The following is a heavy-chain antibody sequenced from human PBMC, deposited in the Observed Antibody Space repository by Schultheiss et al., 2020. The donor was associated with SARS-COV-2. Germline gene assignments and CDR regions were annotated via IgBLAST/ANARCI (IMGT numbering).Heavy chain of an antibody. V-gene: IGHV1-2*02. CDR3: ARRGYDYVWGIYGMDV. D-gene: IGHD3-16*01. Sequence: ASVKVSCKASGYTFTGYYMHWVRQAPGQGLEWMGWINPNSGGTNYAQKLQGRVTMTTDTSTSTAYMELRSLRSDDTAVYYCARRGYDYVWGIYGMDVWGQGTTVTVSS. CDR2: INPNSGGT. CDR1: GYTFTGYY. J-gene: IGHJ6*02.